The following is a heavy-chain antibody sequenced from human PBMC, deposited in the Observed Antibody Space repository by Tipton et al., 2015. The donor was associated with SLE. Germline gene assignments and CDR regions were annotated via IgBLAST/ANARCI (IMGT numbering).Heavy chain of an antibody. Sequence: TLSLTCNISGYSIITGYYWGWIRQPPGKGLEWIGSIYHTGRTQYNPSLESRFTILVDASKNQIFLKVTSMTAADTAVYYCARTAVPATMGAFDIWGQGTMVTVSS. V-gene: IGHV4-38-2*02. J-gene: IGHJ3*02. CDR1: GYSIITGYY. CDR2: IYHTGRT. D-gene: IGHD2-2*01. CDR3: ARTAVPATMGAFDI.